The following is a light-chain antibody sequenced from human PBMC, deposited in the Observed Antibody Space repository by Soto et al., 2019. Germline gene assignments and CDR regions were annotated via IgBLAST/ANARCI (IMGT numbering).Light chain of an antibody. CDR3: QSYDSSLGVSYV. V-gene: IGLV1-40*01. CDR2: GTT. CDR1: SSYD. J-gene: IGLJ1*01. Sequence: QSVLTRPPSVSGAPGQTVTISCTGSSSYDVHWYRQLPGTAPKLLIYGTTNRPSGVPDRFSGSKSGTSASLAITGLQPEDEADYYCQSYDSSLGVSYVFGTGTKVTVL.